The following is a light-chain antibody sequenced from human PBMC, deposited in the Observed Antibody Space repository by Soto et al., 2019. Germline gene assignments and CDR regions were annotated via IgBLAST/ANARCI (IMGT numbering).Light chain of an antibody. V-gene: IGLV7-43*01. CDR1: TGAVTSGYY. Sequence: QAVVTQEPSLTVSPGGTVTLTCASSTGAVTSGYYPNWFQQKPGQAPRALIYGTANKHSWTPARFSGSRLGGKAALTLSGVQPEDEAEYYCLLYFGGAWVFGGGTKLTVL. CDR2: GTA. CDR3: LLYFGGAWV. J-gene: IGLJ3*02.